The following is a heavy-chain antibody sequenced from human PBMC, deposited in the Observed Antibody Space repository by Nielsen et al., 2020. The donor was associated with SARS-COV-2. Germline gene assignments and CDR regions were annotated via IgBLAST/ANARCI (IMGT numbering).Heavy chain of an antibody. V-gene: IGHV1-24*01. Sequence: ASVKVSCKVSGYTLSELSIHWVRQAPGKGLEWMGGFDPGDAETVYAQKFQGRITMTEDTSADTAYMDLSSLRTEDTAVYYCASELVPGYYGMDAWGQGTTVTVSS. CDR2: FDPGDAET. D-gene: IGHD6-13*01. CDR1: GYTLSELS. CDR3: ASELVPGYYGMDA. J-gene: IGHJ6*02.